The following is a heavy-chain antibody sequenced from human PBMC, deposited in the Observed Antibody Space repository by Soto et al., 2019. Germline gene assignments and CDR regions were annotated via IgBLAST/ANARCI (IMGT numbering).Heavy chain of an antibody. J-gene: IGHJ6*01. CDR2: TASKDESYTT. V-gene: IGHV3-72*01. CDR3: GRGYCTRPSCHRGNYGLDV. Sequence: PGGSLRLSCAASGFTFSDHYMDWVRQAPGKGLEWVGRTASKDESYTTGYAASVKGRFTVSRDDSKSTLFLQMNSLRTEDTAVYYCGRGYCTRPSCHRGNYGLDVWGQGTTVTGSS. CDR1: GFTFSDHY. D-gene: IGHD2-2*01.